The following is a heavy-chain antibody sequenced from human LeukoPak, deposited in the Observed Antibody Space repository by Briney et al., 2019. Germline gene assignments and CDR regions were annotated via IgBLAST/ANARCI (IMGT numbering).Heavy chain of an antibody. CDR2: IIPILGIA. CDR3: ARSGIAMVRALDY. CDR1: GGTFSSYA. V-gene: IGHV1-69*04. D-gene: IGHD3-10*01. Sequence: ASVKVSCKASGGTFSSYAISWVRQAPGQGLEWMGRIIPILGIANYAQKFQGRVTITADKSTSTAYMELSSLRSEDTAVYYCARSGIAMVRALDYWGQGTLVTVSS. J-gene: IGHJ4*02.